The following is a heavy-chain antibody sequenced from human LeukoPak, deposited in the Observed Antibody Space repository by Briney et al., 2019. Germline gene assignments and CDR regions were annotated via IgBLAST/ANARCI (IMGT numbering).Heavy chain of an antibody. Sequence: GGSLRLSCAASGFTFDAYAMHWVRQAPGKGLEWVSGISWNGGGMGYAVSVKGRFTISRDNAKNSLYLQMNSLRDEDTALYYCAKDITGGRSSPYFDSWGQGTLVTVSS. D-gene: IGHD6-6*01. V-gene: IGHV3-9*01. J-gene: IGHJ4*02. CDR3: AKDITGGRSSPYFDS. CDR1: GFTFDAYA. CDR2: ISWNGGGM.